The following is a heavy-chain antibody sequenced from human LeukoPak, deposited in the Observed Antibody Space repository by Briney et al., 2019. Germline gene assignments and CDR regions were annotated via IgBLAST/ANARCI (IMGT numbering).Heavy chain of an antibody. D-gene: IGHD1-1*01. J-gene: IGHJ6*02. CDR1: GGSISSSSYY. CDR2: IYYSGST. CDR3: ARAQLNLLVDFGMDV. V-gene: IGHV4-61*01. Sequence: SETLSLTCTVSGGSISSSSYYWSWIRQPPGKGLEWIRYIYYSGSTNYNPSLKSRVTISVDTSKTQFSLKLSSVTAVDTAVYYCARAQLNLLVDFGMDVWGQGTTVTVSS.